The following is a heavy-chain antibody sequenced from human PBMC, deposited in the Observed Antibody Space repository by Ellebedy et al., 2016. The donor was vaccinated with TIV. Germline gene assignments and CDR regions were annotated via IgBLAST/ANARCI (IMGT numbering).Heavy chain of an antibody. V-gene: IGHV4-34*01. CDR3: ARVVVPAAMLLYYYYAMDV. Sequence: MPSETLSLTCAVYGGSFSGYSWSWILQPPGKGLEWIGEINHSGSTSYNPSLKSRVTISVDTSKNQFSLKLSSVTAADTAVYYCARVVVPAAMLLYYYYAMDVWGQGTTVTVSS. CDR1: GGSFSGYS. J-gene: IGHJ6*02. CDR2: INHSGST. D-gene: IGHD2-2*01.